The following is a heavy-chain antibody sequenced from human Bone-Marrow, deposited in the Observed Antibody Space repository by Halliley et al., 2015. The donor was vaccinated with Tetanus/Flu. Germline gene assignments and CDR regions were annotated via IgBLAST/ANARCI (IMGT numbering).Heavy chain of an antibody. Sequence: SLRLSCAASEFTFGTYAMHWVRQAPGKGLGGVASISNDGNDEYYAESVKGRFSISRHNSKSTLSLQMNSLRGDDSAVYYCAKDDGGRQYTADWFDSWGQGTRVTVSS. CDR2: ISNDGNDE. CDR3: AKDDGGRQYTADWFDS. V-gene: IGHV3-30*18. J-gene: IGHJ5*01. CDR1: EFTFGTYA. D-gene: IGHD2-15*01.